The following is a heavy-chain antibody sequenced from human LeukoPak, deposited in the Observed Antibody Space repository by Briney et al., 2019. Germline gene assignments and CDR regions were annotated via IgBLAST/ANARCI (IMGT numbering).Heavy chain of an antibody. V-gene: IGHV4-59*11. D-gene: IGHD3-10*01. J-gene: IGHJ4*02. CDR1: GASLSTHY. CDR2: TPYSGSP. CDR3: ARDGGSRSSPLDSDF. Sequence: SETLSLTCTVYGASLSTHYWSWIRQPPGEGLEWIGYTPYSGSPNYNPCLKSRIAISVDTSKIQFSLRLSSVTAADTAVYYCARDGGSRSSPLDSDFWGQGTLVTVSS.